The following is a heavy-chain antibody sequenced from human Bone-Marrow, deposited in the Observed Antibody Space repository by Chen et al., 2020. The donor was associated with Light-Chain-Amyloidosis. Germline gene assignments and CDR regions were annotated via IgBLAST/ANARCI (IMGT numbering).Heavy chain of an antibody. V-gene: IGHV4-34*01. CDR2: INHSGRT. D-gene: IGHD3-3*01. J-gene: IGHJ6*03. CDR1: GGPFSGSS. CDR3: ARGTHYDFWSGYYYYCMVV. Sequence: QVQPHQWAEGLLKPSETLSLTCAVHGGPFSGSSWSWIRKPPGKGLEWIGEINHSGRTNYNPSLRRRVTISIVTTRNQFSRKLISVTAAETGVYYCARGTHYDFWSGYYYYCMVVWGKVTTITVSS.